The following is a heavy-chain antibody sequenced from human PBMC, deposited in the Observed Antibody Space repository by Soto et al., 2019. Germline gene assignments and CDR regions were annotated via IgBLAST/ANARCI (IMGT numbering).Heavy chain of an antibody. CDR3: AREGPKGYFDIEP. J-gene: IGHJ1*01. D-gene: IGHD1-26*01. CDR2: MYHSGSP. Sequence: SETLSLTCAVSGGLISGGGYFWTWIRQPPGKGLEWIGYMYHSGSPLYNPSLKSRATISIDLSKNQFSLNLASVTAADTAVYYCAREGPKGYFDIEPWGQRTLVTVSS. V-gene: IGHV4-30-2*01. CDR1: GGLISGGGYF.